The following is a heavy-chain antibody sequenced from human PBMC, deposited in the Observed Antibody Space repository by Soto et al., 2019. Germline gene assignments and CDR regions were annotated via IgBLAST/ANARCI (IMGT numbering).Heavy chain of an antibody. CDR1: GFTFGRHG. D-gene: IGHD2-21*02. J-gene: IGHJ4*02. V-gene: IGHV3-33*01. CDR2: IGSDGRRA. Sequence: QVQLVESGGGVVQPGGSLRLSCAASGFTFGRHGMHWVRQAPGKGVEWVAVIGSDGRRASYADSVKGRFTISGDNGKNTFSLQVNSLRAGETAVYYCARDDDAGDTGLGYWGQGTLVNVSS. CDR3: ARDDDAGDTGLGY.